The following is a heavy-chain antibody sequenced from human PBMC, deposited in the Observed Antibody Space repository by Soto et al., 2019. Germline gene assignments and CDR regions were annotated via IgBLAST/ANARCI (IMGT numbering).Heavy chain of an antibody. J-gene: IGHJ5*02. Sequence: PGESLKISCKGSGYSFTSYWIGWVRQMPGKGLEWMGIIYPGDSDTRYSPSFQGQVTISADKSISTAYLQWSSLKASDTAMYYCARLSYYYGSGSYYNVFGWFDPWGQGTLVTVSS. CDR2: IYPGDSDT. CDR1: GYSFTSYW. D-gene: IGHD3-10*01. V-gene: IGHV5-51*01. CDR3: ARLSYYYGSGSYYNVFGWFDP.